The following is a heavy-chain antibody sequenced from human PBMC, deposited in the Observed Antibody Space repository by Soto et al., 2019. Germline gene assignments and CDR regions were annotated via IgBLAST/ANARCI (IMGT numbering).Heavy chain of an antibody. CDR2: ISAYNGNT. CDR1: GYTFTSYG. CDR3: AADPYYYGSGSYLPYPTHYYYYGMDV. Sequence: ASVKVSCKASGYTFTSYGISWVRQAPGQGLEWMGWISAYNGNTNYAQKLQGRVTITTDTSTSTAYMELSSLRSEDTAVYYCAADPYYYGSGSYLPYPTHYYYYGMDVWGQGTTVTVSS. J-gene: IGHJ6*02. V-gene: IGHV1-18*01. D-gene: IGHD3-10*01.